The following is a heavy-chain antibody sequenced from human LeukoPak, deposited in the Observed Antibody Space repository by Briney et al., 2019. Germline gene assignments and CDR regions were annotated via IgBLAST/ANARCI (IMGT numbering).Heavy chain of an antibody. CDR1: GFTFSSYA. D-gene: IGHD3-22*01. V-gene: IGHV3-23*01. CDR2: ISGSGGST. CDR3: AKGKAYYDSGGYHG. J-gene: IGHJ4*02. Sequence: GGSLRLSCAASGFTFSSYAMSWVRQAPGKGLEWVSAISGSGGSTYYADSVKGRFTISRDNSKNTLYLQMNSLRAEDTAVYYCAKGKAYYDSGGYHGWGQGPLVTVS.